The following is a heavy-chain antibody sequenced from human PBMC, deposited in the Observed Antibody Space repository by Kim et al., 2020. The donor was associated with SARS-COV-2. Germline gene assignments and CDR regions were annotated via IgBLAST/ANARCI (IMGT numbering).Heavy chain of an antibody. D-gene: IGHD1-26*01. V-gene: IGHV1-46*01. J-gene: IGHJ5*02. CDR3: ARERSYYRNWFDP. Sequence: AQKFQGRVTMTRDTSTSTVYMELSSLRSEDTAVYYCARERSYYRNWFDPWGQGTLVTVSS.